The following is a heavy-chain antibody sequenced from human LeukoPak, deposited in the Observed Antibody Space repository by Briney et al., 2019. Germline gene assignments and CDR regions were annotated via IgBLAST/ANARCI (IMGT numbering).Heavy chain of an antibody. CDR3: TREGSGWYTDY. CDR1: GFTFSGSA. CDR2: IRSRANNYAT. V-gene: IGHV3-73*01. Sequence: GGSLRLSCAASGFTFSGSAIHWVRQASGKGLEWVGRIRSRANNYATAYAASVKGRFTISRDDSKNTAYLQMNSLKTEDTAVYYCTREGSGWYTDYWGQGTLVTVSS. D-gene: IGHD6-19*01. J-gene: IGHJ4*02.